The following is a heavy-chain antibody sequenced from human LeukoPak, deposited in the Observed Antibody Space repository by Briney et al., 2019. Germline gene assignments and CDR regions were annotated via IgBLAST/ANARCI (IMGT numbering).Heavy chain of an antibody. CDR2: INHSGST. D-gene: IGHD3-3*01. Sequence: PSETLSLTCAVYGGSFSGYYWSWIRQPPGKGLEWIGEINHSGSTNYNPSLKSRVTVSVDASKNQFSLKLSSVTAADTAVYYCARGRGYDFWSGIDWFDPWGQGTLVTVSS. CDR3: ARGRGYDFWSGIDWFDP. CDR1: GGSFSGYY. V-gene: IGHV4-34*01. J-gene: IGHJ5*02.